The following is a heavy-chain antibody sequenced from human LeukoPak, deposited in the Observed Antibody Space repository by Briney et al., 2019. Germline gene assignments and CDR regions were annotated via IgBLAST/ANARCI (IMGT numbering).Heavy chain of an antibody. Sequence: ASEKVSCKASGYTFTGYYMHWVRQAPGQGLEWMGWINPNSGGTNYAQKFQGRVTMTRDTSISTAYMELSRLRSDDTAVYYCARWEIIAAASQFDYWGQGTLVTVSS. CDR1: GYTFTGYY. J-gene: IGHJ4*02. V-gene: IGHV1-2*02. CDR3: ARWEIIAAASQFDY. CDR2: INPNSGGT. D-gene: IGHD6-13*01.